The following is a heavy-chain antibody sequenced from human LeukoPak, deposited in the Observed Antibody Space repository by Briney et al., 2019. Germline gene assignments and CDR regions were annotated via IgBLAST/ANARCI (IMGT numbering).Heavy chain of an antibody. J-gene: IGHJ5*02. CDR1: GYTFTSYG. V-gene: IGHV1-18*01. D-gene: IGHD3-3*01. Sequence: ASVKVSCKASGYTFTSYGISWVRQAPGQGLEWMGWISAYNGNTNYAQKLQGRVTMTTDTSTSTAYMELRSLRSDDTAVYYCARVHYDFWNGYYEGGFDPWGQGTLVTVSS. CDR2: ISAYNGNT. CDR3: ARVHYDFWNGYYEGGFDP.